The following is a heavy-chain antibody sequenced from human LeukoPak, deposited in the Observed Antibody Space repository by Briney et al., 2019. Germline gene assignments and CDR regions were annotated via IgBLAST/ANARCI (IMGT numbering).Heavy chain of an antibody. D-gene: IGHD3-10*01. CDR3: ARHVAVVWFGESVNWFDP. Sequence: SETLSLTCTVSGVSISSSSDYWGWIRQPPGEGLEWIGGIYYSGITYYNPSLKSRVTISVDTSKNQFSLKLSSVTAADTAVYYCARHVAVVWFGESVNWFDPWGQGTLVTVSS. CDR1: GVSISSSSDY. CDR2: IYYSGIT. V-gene: IGHV4-39*01. J-gene: IGHJ5*02.